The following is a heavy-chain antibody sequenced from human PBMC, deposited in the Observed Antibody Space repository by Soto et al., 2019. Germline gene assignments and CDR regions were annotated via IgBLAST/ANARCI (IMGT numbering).Heavy chain of an antibody. V-gene: IGHV3-30*18. CDR2: ISYDGSNK. D-gene: IGHD3-22*01. J-gene: IGHJ6*02. CDR1: GFTFSSYG. CDR3: AKDMIVVVKTDYYYGMDV. Sequence: GGSLRLSCAASGFTFSSYGMHWVRQAPGKGLEWVAVISYDGSNKYYADSVKGRFTIPRDNSKNTLYLQMNSLRAEDTAVYYCAKDMIVVVKTDYYYGMDVWGQGTTVTVSS.